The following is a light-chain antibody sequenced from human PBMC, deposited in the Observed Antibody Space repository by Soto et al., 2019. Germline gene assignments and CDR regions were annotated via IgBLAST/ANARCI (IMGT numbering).Light chain of an antibody. Sequence: EIVLPQSPATLSSSPGARSTLSCRASQTVSNKLAWYQHKPGQAPRLLIYDTSNRATGIPARFSGSGSGTDFTLTISSLEPEDFAVYYCHQRKSWPRTFGQGNKVDNK. J-gene: IGKJ1*01. CDR2: DTS. CDR3: HQRKSWPRT. CDR1: QTVSNK. V-gene: IGKV3-11*01.